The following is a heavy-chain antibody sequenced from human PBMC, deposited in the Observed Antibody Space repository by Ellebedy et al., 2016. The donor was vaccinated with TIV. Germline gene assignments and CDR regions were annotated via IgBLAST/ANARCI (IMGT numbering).Heavy chain of an antibody. Sequence: GESLKISCAASGFMFNTYAMHWVRQAPGKGLEWVAIISYDSGNKFYTDSVKGRFTVSIDNAKNTRYLHLNGLRVEETAIYYCAKAGGGGAPDDYWGQGTLVTVSS. D-gene: IGHD1-26*01. CDR1: GFMFNTYA. CDR2: ISYDSGNK. CDR3: AKAGGGGAPDDY. J-gene: IGHJ4*02. V-gene: IGHV3-30*18.